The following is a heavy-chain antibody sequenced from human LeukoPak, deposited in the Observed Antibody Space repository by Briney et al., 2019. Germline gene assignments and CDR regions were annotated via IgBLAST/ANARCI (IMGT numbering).Heavy chain of an antibody. CDR3: ARDVGAGIAAAFDY. V-gene: IGHV4-4*07. D-gene: IGHD6-13*01. CDR1: GGSIRSYY. Sequence: SETLSLTCTVSGGSIRSYYWSWIRQPAGKGLEWIGRIYHSGSTNDNPSLKSRVTMSVDTSKNQFSLRLSSVTAADTAVYYCARDVGAGIAAAFDYWGQGTLVTVSS. CDR2: IYHSGST. J-gene: IGHJ4*02.